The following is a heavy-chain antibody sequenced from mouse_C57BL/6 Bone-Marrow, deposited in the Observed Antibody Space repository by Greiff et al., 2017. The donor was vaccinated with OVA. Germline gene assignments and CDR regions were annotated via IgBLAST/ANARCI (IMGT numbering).Heavy chain of an antibody. CDR1: GFTFSSYA. V-gene: IGHV5-4*01. J-gene: IGHJ2*01. D-gene: IGHD1-1*01. CDR3: ARERYYGYYCDY. CDR2: ISDGGRYT. Sequence: EVKLVESGGGLVKPGGSLKLSCAASGFTFSSYAMSWVRQTPEKRLEWVATISDGGRYTYYPDNVKGRFTISRDNAKNNLYLQMSHRKSEDTAMYYCARERYYGYYCDYWGQGTTLTVSS.